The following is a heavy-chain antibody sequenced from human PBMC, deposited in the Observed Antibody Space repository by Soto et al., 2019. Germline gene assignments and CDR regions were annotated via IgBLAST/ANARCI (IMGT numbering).Heavy chain of an antibody. Sequence: SETLSLTCAVYGGSFSGYYWSWIRQPPGKGLEWIGEINHSGSTNYNPSLKSRVTISVDTSKNQFSLKLNSVTPEDTAVYYCARDCRSGSCRPPHYGMDVWGQGTTVTVSS. V-gene: IGHV4-34*01. J-gene: IGHJ6*02. D-gene: IGHD1-26*01. CDR3: ARDCRSGSCRPPHYGMDV. CDR1: GGSFSGYY. CDR2: INHSGST.